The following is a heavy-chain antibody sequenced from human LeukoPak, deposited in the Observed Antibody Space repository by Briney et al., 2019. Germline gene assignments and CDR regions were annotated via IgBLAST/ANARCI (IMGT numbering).Heavy chain of an antibody. CDR1: GYTFTSYD. Sequence: GASVKVSCKASGYTFTSYDINWVRQATGQGLEWMGWMNPNSGNTGYAQKFQGRVTITRNTSISTAYMELSSLRSEDTAVYYCARRAADYYYYYMDVWGKGTTVTVSS. J-gene: IGHJ6*03. CDR3: ARRAADYYYYYMDV. CDR2: MNPNSGNT. V-gene: IGHV1-8*01. D-gene: IGHD2-15*01.